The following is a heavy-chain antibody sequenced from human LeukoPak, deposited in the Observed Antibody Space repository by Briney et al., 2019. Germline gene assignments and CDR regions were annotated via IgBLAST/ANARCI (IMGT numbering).Heavy chain of an antibody. D-gene: IGHD3-10*01. CDR1: GGSISSNNW. CDR2: IYHSGST. V-gene: IGHV4-4*02. CDR3: ARGPRFGELLWHWFDP. Sequence: SETLSLTCAVSGGSISSNNWWSWVRQPPEKGLEWIGEIYHSGSTYYNPPLKSRVTISEDTSKNQFSLKLRSVTAADTAVYYCARGPRFGELLWHWFDPWGQGTLVTVSS. J-gene: IGHJ5*02.